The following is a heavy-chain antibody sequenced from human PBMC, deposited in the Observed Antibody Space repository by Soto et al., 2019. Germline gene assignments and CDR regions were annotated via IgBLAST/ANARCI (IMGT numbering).Heavy chain of an antibody. CDR1: RYTFTTHG. CDR2: ITAYNGNT. V-gene: IGHV1-18*01. CDR3: AREGPNHRLS. Sequence: APVKVACKASRYTFTTHGVIWVRDAPGQGLEWMGWITAYNGNTKYAQKLQGRVTMTKDTSTSTAYMELRSLRSDDTVVYYCAREGPNHRLSWGQGTLVTVSS. J-gene: IGHJ5*02. D-gene: IGHD3-16*02.